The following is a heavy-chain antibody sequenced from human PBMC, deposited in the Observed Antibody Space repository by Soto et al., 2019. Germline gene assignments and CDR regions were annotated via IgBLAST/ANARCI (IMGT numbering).Heavy chain of an antibody. J-gene: IGHJ4*02. Sequence: RGPLRLSCAASGFIFTNAWMPWIRSVPGKGLEWFGRIQSKTDGATTDHAAHVKGRFTISRDDSKNTLYLDMNSLKTEDTALYYCTTSNYYESGTYPPAPFDYWCPGTLVTRSS. D-gene: IGHD3-10*01. CDR3: TTSNYYESGTYPPAPFDY. CDR1: GFIFTNAW. CDR2: IQSKTDGATT. V-gene: IGHV3-15*07.